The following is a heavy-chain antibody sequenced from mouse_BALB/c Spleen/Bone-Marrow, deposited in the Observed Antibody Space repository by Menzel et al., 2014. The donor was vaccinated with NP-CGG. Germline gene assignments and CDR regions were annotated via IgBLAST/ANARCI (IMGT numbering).Heavy chain of an antibody. Sequence: VMLVESGPELVKPGASVKMSCKASGYTFTDYVISWVKQRTGQGLEWIGEIYPGRGSTYYNEKFKGKATLTADKSSNTAYMQLSSLTSEDSAVYFCARGLGLPFYAMDYWGQGTSVTVSS. V-gene: IGHV1-77*01. J-gene: IGHJ4*01. CDR2: IYPGRGST. CDR3: ARGLGLPFYAMDY. D-gene: IGHD3-1*01. CDR1: GYTFTDYV.